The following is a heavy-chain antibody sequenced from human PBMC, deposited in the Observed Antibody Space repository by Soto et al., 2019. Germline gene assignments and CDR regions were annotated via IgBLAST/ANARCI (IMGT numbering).Heavy chain of an antibody. CDR3: ARIRPKDYYYYYTDV. D-gene: IGHD4-17*01. CDR2: ISAYNGNT. J-gene: IGHJ6*03. CDR1: GYTFTSYG. Sequence: ASVKVSCKASGYTFTSYGISWVRQAPGQGLEWMGWISAYNGNTNYAQKLQGRVTMTTDTSTSTAYMELRSLRSDDTAVYYCARIRPKDYYYYYTDVWGKGTTVTVSS. V-gene: IGHV1-18*01.